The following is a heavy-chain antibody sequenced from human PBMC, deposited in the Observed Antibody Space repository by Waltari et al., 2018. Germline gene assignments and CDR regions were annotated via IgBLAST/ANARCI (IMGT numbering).Heavy chain of an antibody. CDR1: GFTFSSYA. CDR3: AKASVVVVAAKSPLDY. Sequence: EVQLLESGGGLVQPGGSLRLSCAASGFTFSSYAMSWVRPAPGKGLEWVSAISGSGGSTYYADSVKGRFTISRDNSKNTLYLQMNSLRAEDTAVYYCAKASVVVVAAKSPLDYWGQGTLVTVSS. D-gene: IGHD2-15*01. CDR2: ISGSGGST. J-gene: IGHJ4*02. V-gene: IGHV3-23*01.